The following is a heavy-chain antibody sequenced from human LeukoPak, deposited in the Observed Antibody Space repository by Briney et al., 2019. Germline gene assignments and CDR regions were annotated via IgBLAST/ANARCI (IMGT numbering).Heavy chain of an antibody. CDR2: MNPNSGNT. CDR3: ARVGYCSSTRCSYYMDV. Sequence: ASVKVSCKASGYTFTSYDTNWVRQATGQGLEWMGWMNPNSGNTGYAQKFQGRVTITRNTSISTAYMELSSLRSEDTAVYYCARVGYCSSTRCSYYMDVWGKGTTVTVSS. V-gene: IGHV1-8*03. J-gene: IGHJ6*03. D-gene: IGHD2-2*01. CDR1: GYTFTSYD.